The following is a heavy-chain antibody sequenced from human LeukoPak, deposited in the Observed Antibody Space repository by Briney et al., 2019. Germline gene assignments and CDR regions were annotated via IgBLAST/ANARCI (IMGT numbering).Heavy chain of an antibody. D-gene: IGHD6-13*01. Sequence: GGSLRLSCAASGFTFDDYPMHWVRQAPGKGLEWVSLISWDGGSTYYADSVKGRFTISRDNSKNSLYLQMNSLRTEDTALYYCAKDGSSWFYYYGMDVWGQGTTVTVSS. CDR1: GFTFDDYP. J-gene: IGHJ6*02. CDR3: AKDGSSWFYYYGMDV. CDR2: ISWDGGST. V-gene: IGHV3-43*01.